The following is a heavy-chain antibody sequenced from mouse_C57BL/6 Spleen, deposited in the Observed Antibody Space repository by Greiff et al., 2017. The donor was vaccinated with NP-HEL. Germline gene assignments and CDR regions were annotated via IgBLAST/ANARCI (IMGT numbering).Heavy chain of an antibody. V-gene: IGHV1-26*01. Sequence: EVQLQQSGPELVKPGASVKISCKASGYTFTDYYMNWVKQSHGKSLEWIGDINPNNGGTSYNQKFKGKATLTVDKSSSTAYMELRSLTSEDSAVYYCARGCYGSSHYAMDYWGQGTSVTVSS. CDR2: INPNNGGT. D-gene: IGHD1-1*01. CDR1: GYTFTDYY. J-gene: IGHJ4*01. CDR3: ARGCYGSSHYAMDY.